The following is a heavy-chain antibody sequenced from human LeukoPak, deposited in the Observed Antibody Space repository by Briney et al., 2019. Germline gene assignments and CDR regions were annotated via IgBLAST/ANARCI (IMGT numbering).Heavy chain of an antibody. CDR2: IRNKANSYTT. Sequence: GGSLRLSCAASGFTFSSYAMDWVRQAPGKGLEWVGRIRNKANSYTTEYAASVKGRFTISRDDRRNSVYLQMNSLKTEDTAVYYCTTSNSYSSSWYYFDYWGQGTLVTVSS. D-gene: IGHD6-13*01. CDR1: GFTFSSYA. J-gene: IGHJ4*02. V-gene: IGHV3-72*01. CDR3: TTSNSYSSSWYYFDY.